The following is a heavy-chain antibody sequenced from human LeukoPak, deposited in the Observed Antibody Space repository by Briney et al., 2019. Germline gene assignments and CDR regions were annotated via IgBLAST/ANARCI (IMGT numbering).Heavy chain of an antibody. V-gene: IGHV1-69*01. J-gene: IGHJ4*02. CDR2: IIPTFGTA. D-gene: IGHD3-10*01. CDR3: ASPYRTYYYGSGSFDY. CDR1: GGTFSSYA. Sequence: ASVKVSCKASGGTFSSYAISWVRQAPGQGLGWMGGIIPTFGTANYAQKFQGRVTITADESMSTAYMELSSLRSEDTAVYYCASPYRTYYYGSGSFDYWGQGTLVTVSS.